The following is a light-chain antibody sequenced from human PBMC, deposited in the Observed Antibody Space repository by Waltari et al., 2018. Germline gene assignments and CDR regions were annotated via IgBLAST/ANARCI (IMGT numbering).Light chain of an antibody. CDR3: QHYNNWPPYT. CDR2: GAS. Sequence: EIVMTQSPATLSVSPGEGVTLSCRASQSVSSKLAWYQLKPGQAPRLLIYGASTRATDIPARFSGGGSGTEFTLTISSLQSEDFAVYYCQHYNNWPPYTFGQGTKLEI. CDR1: QSVSSK. J-gene: IGKJ2*01. V-gene: IGKV3-15*01.